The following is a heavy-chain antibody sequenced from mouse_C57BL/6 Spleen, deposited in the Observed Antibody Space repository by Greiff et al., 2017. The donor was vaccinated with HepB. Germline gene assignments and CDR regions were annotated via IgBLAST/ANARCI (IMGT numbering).Heavy chain of an antibody. CDR1: GFTFSDYG. CDR2: ISSGSSTI. CDR3: ARPIYYDYLYAMDY. V-gene: IGHV5-17*01. D-gene: IGHD2-4*01. J-gene: IGHJ4*01. Sequence: DVHLVESGGGLVKPGGSLKLSCAASGFTFSDYGMHWVRQAPEKGLEWVAYISSGSSTIYYADTVKGRFTISRDNAKNTLFLQMTSLRSEDTAMYYCARPIYYDYLYAMDYWGQGTSVTVSS.